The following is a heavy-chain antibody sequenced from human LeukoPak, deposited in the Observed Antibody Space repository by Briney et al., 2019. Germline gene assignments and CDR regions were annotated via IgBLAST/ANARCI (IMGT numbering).Heavy chain of an antibody. CDR2: IYYSGST. D-gene: IGHD1-26*01. CDR3: ARSRGSEYSGSYILGY. Sequence: SETLSLTCTVSGGSISNYYWSWIRQPPGKGLEWIGYIYYSGSTNYNPSLKSRVTISVDTSKNQFSLKLSSVTAADTAVYYCARSRGSEYSGSYILGYWGQGTLVTVSS. V-gene: IGHV4-59*01. CDR1: GGSISNYY. J-gene: IGHJ4*02.